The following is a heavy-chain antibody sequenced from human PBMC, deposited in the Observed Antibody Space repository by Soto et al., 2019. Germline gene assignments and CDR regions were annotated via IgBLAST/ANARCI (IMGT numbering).Heavy chain of an antibody. D-gene: IGHD2-2*01. Sequence: QSGGSLRLSCAASGSTFSSYGMHWVRQAPGKGLEWVAVISYDGSNKYYADSVKGRFTISRDNSKNTLYLQMNSLRAEDTAVYYCAKDLEEYQPYYYYYGMDVWGQGTTVTVSS. CDR2: ISYDGSNK. CDR3: AKDLEEYQPYYYYYGMDV. J-gene: IGHJ6*02. CDR1: GSTFSSYG. V-gene: IGHV3-30*18.